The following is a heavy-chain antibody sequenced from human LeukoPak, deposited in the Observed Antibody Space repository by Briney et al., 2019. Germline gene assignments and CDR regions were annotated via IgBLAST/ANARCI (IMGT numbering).Heavy chain of an antibody. D-gene: IGHD3-16*01. CDR1: GGSISSSSYY. Sequence: SETLSLTCTVSGGSISSSSYYWGWIRQPPGKGLEWIGNIYYSGSTYYNPSLKSRVTISVDTSKNQFSLKLSSVTAADTAVYYCARVDNADFGGHYYYYYMDVWGKGTTVTVSS. J-gene: IGHJ6*03. CDR3: ARVDNADFGGHYYYYYMDV. V-gene: IGHV4-39*02. CDR2: IYYSGST.